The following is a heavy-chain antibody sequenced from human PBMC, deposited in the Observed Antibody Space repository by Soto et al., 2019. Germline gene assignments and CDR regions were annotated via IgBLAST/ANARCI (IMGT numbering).Heavy chain of an antibody. CDR2: ISARGGSL. CDR3: ATGSIEYSASVDN. J-gene: IGHJ4*02. D-gene: IGHD5-12*01. V-gene: IGHV3-23*01. CDR1: GFSCSSYA. Sequence: EVQLLESGGGLVQPGGSLRLSCAASGFSCSSYAMVGVRQAPGKGLEWVSVISARGGSLYFADPVKGRFTISRDNSKNVLSLEMNRLRAEDTATYFCATGSIEYSASVDNWGQGTLVVVSS.